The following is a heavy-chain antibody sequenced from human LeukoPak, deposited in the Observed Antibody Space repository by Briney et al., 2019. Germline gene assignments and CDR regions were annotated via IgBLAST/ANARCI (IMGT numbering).Heavy chain of an antibody. J-gene: IGHJ5*02. CDR1: GYTFTSYY. D-gene: IGHD3-10*01. CDR3: ARGTLMVRGVTNWFDP. V-gene: IGHV1-46*01. Sequence: ASVKVSCKASGYTFTSYYMHWVRDAPGQGLGWMGIINPSGGSTSYAQKFQGRVTMTRDTSTSTVYMELSRLRSDDTAVYYCARGTLMVRGVTNWFDPWGQGTLVTVSS. CDR2: INPSGGST.